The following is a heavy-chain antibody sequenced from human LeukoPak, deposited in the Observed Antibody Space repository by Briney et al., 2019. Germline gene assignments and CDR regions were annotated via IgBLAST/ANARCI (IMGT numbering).Heavy chain of an antibody. D-gene: IGHD3-9*01. CDR1: GHTFTSYG. V-gene: IGHV1-18*01. J-gene: IGHJ4*02. CDR3: ARWAHVFRYYDILTGYSPDY. Sequence: GASVKVSCKASGHTFTSYGISWVRQAPGQGLEWMGWISAYNGNTDYAQKLQGRVTMTTDTSTSTAYMELRSLRSDDTAVYYCARWAHVFRYYDILTGYSPDYWGQGTLVTVSS. CDR2: ISAYNGNT.